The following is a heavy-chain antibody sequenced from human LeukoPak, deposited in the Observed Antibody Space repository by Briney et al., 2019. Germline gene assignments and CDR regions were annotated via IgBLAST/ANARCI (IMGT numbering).Heavy chain of an antibody. Sequence: SETLSLTCAVYGGSFSGYYWSWIRQPPGKGLEWIGEINHSGSTNYNPSLKSRVTISVDTSKNQFSLKLSSVTAADTAVYYCASWQAKLTIFGVVINNYWGQGTLVTVSS. J-gene: IGHJ4*02. CDR2: INHSGST. V-gene: IGHV4-34*01. D-gene: IGHD3-3*01. CDR1: GGSFSGYY. CDR3: ASWQAKLTIFGVVINNY.